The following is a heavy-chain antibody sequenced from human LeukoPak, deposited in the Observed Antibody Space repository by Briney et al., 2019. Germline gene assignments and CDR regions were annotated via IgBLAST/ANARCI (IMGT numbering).Heavy chain of an antibody. D-gene: IGHD3-9*01. CDR3: ARELTAKPFDY. CDR1: GGSFSGYY. J-gene: IGHJ4*02. V-gene: IGHV4-34*01. CDR2: INHSGST. Sequence: SETLSLTCAVYGGSFSGYYWSWIRQPPGKGLEWIGEINHSGSTNYNPSLESRVTISVDTSKNQFSLKLSSVTAADTAVYYCARELTAKPFDYWGQGTLVTVSS.